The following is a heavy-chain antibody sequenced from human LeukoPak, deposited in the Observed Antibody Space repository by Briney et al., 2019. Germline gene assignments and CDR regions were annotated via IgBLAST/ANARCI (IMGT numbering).Heavy chain of an antibody. CDR1: GGSISSGGYS. Sequence: PSETLSLTCAVSGGSISSGGYSWSWIRQPPGKGLEWIVYIYHSGSTYYNPSLKSRVTISVDRSKNQFSLKLSSVTAADTAVYYCAREVTIFGVVNWFDPWGQGTLVTVSS. D-gene: IGHD3-3*01. J-gene: IGHJ5*02. V-gene: IGHV4-30-2*01. CDR2: IYHSGST. CDR3: AREVTIFGVVNWFDP.